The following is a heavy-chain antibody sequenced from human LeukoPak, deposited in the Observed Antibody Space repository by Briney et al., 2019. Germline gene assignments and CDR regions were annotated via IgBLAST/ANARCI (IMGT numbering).Heavy chain of an antibody. V-gene: IGHV3-21*04. Sequence: GGSLRLSCEASGFTFSNYNMNWVRQAPGKGLEWISSITTSSSYIYYADSVKGRFTISRDNAKNSLYLQMNSLTADDTAVYYCARDMLNWNLFGYWGQGTLVTVSS. J-gene: IGHJ4*02. CDR2: ITTSSSYI. D-gene: IGHD1-20*01. CDR3: ARDMLNWNLFGY. CDR1: GFTFSNYN.